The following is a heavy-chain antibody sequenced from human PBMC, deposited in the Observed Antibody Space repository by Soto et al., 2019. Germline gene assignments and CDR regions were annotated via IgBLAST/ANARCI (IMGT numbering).Heavy chain of an antibody. CDR3: ARDGGSYWADYYHGMDV. CDR2: ISAVNGNT. Sequence: ASVKVSCKASGYTFTNFCISWVLQAPGQGLEWMGWISAVNGNTKYAQRFHGRVTMSTDTSTSTAYMDLRSMRSDDTAVYYCARDGGSYWADYYHGMDVWGQGTTVTVSS. CDR1: GYTFTNFC. D-gene: IGHD1-26*01. J-gene: IGHJ6*02. V-gene: IGHV1-18*01.